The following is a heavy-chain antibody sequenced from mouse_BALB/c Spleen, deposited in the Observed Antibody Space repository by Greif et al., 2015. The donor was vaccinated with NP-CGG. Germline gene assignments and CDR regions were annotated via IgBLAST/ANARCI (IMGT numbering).Heavy chain of an antibody. Sequence: EVQRVESGGDLVKPGGSLKLSCAASGFTFSSYGMSWVRQTPDKRLEWVATISSGGSYTYYPDSVKGRFTISRDNAKNTLYLQMSSLKSEDTAMYYWASLYGSSPAWFAYWGQGTLVTVSA. CDR2: ISSGGSYT. D-gene: IGHD1-1*01. J-gene: IGHJ3*01. CDR3: ASLYGSSPAWFAY. CDR1: GFTFSSYG. V-gene: IGHV5-6*01.